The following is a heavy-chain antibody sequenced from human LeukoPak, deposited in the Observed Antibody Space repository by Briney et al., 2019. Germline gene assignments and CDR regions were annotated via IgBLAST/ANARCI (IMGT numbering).Heavy chain of an antibody. CDR2: IYHSGST. Sequence: SGTLSLTCAVSGGSISSSNWWSWVRQPPGKGLEWIGEIYHSGSTNYNPSLKSRVTISVDKSKNQFSLKLSSVTAADTAVYYCARVEGYGDYEFDYWGQGTLVTVSS. J-gene: IGHJ4*02. CDR3: ARVEGYGDYEFDY. CDR1: GGSISSSNW. D-gene: IGHD4-17*01. V-gene: IGHV4-4*02.